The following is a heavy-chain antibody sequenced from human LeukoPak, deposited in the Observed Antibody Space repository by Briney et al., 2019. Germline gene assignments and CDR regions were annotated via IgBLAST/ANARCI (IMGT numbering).Heavy chain of an antibody. CDR3: VRLRYYGMDV. V-gene: IGHV3-48*04. J-gene: IGHJ6*02. CDR1: GFTFSGYD. Sequence: GGSVRLSCAASGFTFSGYDMSWVRQAPGKGLEWVSYTSSSSSTIYYADSVKSRFTISRDNAKNSLYLQMNSLRAEDTAVYYCVRLRYYGMDVWGQGTTVTVSS. CDR2: TSSSSSTI.